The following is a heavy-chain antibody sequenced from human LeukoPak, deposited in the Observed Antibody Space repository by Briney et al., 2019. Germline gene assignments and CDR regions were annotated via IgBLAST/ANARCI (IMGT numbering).Heavy chain of an antibody. J-gene: IGHJ4*02. V-gene: IGHV4-30-4*08. D-gene: IGHD1-26*01. Sequence: PSQTLSLTCTVSSGSITSGYYYWSWIRHPPWKGLEWIGYIYYSGSTYYNPSLKSRVTISVDTSKNQFSLELSSVTAADTAVYYCASQKWELPYYFDYWGQGTLVTVSS. CDR3: ASQKWELPYYFDY. CDR2: IYYSGST. CDR1: SGSITSGYYY.